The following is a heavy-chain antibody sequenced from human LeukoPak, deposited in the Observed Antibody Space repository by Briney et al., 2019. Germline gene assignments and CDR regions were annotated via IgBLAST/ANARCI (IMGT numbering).Heavy chain of an antibody. Sequence: GGSLRLSCAASGFTLNRYWMSWVRQAPAKGLEWGANINEDGGERQYVDSGQGRFNTSRDNAKNSLYLQMNRLRGEDSAVYYCARGGNLENWGGGTLVTVSS. CDR2: INEDGGER. D-gene: IGHD1-14*01. CDR1: GFTLNRYW. CDR3: ARGGNLEN. V-gene: IGHV3-7*01. J-gene: IGHJ4*02.